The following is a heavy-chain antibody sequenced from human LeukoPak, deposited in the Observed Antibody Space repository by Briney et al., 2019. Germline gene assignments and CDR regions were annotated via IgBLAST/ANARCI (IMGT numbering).Heavy chain of an antibody. CDR1: GYTFTSYY. V-gene: IGHV1-46*01. CDR3: ARDHGSATSDPTDNWFDP. J-gene: IGHJ5*02. Sequence: GASVKVSCKASGYTFTSYYMHWVRQAPGQGLEWMGIINPSGGSTSYAQKFQGRVTMTRDMSTSTVYMELSSLRSEDTAVYYYARDHGSATSDPTDNWFDPWGQGTLVTVSS. CDR2: INPSGGST.